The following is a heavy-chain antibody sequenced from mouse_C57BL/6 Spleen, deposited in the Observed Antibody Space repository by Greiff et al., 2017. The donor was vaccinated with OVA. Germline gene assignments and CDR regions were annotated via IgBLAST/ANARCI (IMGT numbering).Heavy chain of an antibody. D-gene: IGHD1-1*01. CDR1: GYTFTSYW. J-gene: IGHJ1*03. CDR3: ARDYYYGSTYWYFDV. V-gene: IGHV1-53*01. CDR2: INPSNGGT. Sequence: QVQLQQSGTELVKPGASVKLSCKASGYTFTSYWMHWVKQRPGQGLEWIGNINPSNGGTNYNEKFKSKATLTVDKSSSTAYMQLSSLTSEDSAVYYCARDYYYGSTYWYFDVWGTGTTVTVSS.